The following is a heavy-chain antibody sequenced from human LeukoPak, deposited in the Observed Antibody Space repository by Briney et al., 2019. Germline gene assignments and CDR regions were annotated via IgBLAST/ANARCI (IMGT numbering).Heavy chain of an antibody. CDR2: IYTSGST. D-gene: IGHD6-19*01. CDR3: AREGLAVARLVQLDKLSKSYFDY. V-gene: IGHV4-61*02. Sequence: KPSETLSLTCTVSGGSISSGSYYWSWIRQPAGKGLEWIGRIYTSGSTNYNPSLKSRVTISVDTSKNQFSLKLSSVTAADTAVYYCAREGLAVARLVQLDKLSKSYFDYWGQGTLVTVSS. J-gene: IGHJ4*02. CDR1: GGSISSGSYY.